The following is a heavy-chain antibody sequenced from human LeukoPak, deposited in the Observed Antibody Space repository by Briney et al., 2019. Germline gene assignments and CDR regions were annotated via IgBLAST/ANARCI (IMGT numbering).Heavy chain of an antibody. J-gene: IGHJ4*02. V-gene: IGHV1-18*01. Sequence: GASVKVSCKDSGYTFTSSGLSWVRQAPGQGLEWMGWIGAYNGNTNYAQKLQGRVTMTTDKSTSTAYMELSSPRSEDTAVYYCARANYDMLTGYPSPTYYFDYWGQGTLVTVSS. D-gene: IGHD3-9*01. CDR3: ARANYDMLTGYPSPTYYFDY. CDR2: IGAYNGNT. CDR1: GYTFTSSG.